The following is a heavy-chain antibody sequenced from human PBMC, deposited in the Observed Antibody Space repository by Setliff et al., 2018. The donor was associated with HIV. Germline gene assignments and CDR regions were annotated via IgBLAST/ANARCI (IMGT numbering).Heavy chain of an antibody. J-gene: IGHJ4*02. CDR3: SRGGQLYPTDY. CDR2: IRPKAYGGTT. CDR1: GFTFGDYA. V-gene: IGHV3-49*04. D-gene: IGHD2-2*02. Sequence: GGSLRLSCTASGFTFGDYAMSWVRQAPGKGLEWVGFIRPKAYGGTTEYAASVKGRFTISRDDSKSIAYLQMNSLITDDTAVYYCSRGGQLYPTDYWGQGTLVTVSS.